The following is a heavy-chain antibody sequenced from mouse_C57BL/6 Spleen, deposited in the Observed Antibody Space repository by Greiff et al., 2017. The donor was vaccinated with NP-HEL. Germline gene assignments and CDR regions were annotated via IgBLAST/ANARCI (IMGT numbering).Heavy chain of an antibody. V-gene: IGHV2-2*01. Sequence: QVQLKESGPGLVQPSQSLSITCTVSGFSLTSYGVHWVRQSPGKGLEWLGVIWSGGSTDYNAAFIPRRSISKDNSTRQVFFKMNRLQADDTAIYCCSTTAYWYFDVWGTGTTVTVSS. CDR1: GFSLTSYG. D-gene: IGHD1-2*01. J-gene: IGHJ1*03. CDR3: STTAYWYFDV. CDR2: IWSGGST.